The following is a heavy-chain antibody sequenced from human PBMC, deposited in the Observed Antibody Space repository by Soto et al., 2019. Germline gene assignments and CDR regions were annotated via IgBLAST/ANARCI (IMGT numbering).Heavy chain of an antibody. CDR3: ARRGFGSFQTRHAFDI. CDR2: IYYSGST. J-gene: IGHJ3*02. Sequence: QLQLQESGPGLVKPSETLSLTCTVSGGSISSSSYYWGWIRQPPGKGLEWIGSIYYSGSTYYNPSLKRRVTISVDTSMNQFSLKLSSVTAADTAVYYCARRGFGSFQTRHAFDIWGQGTMVTVSS. V-gene: IGHV4-39*01. D-gene: IGHD3-3*01. CDR1: GGSISSSSYY.